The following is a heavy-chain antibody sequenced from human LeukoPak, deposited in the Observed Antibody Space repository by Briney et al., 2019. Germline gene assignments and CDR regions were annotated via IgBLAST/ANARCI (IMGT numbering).Heavy chain of an antibody. J-gene: IGHJ4*02. CDR1: GGTFSSYA. V-gene: IGHV1-69*04. CDR2: IIPILGIA. CDR3: ARGKAYCGGDCYSDFDY. Sequence: GASAKVSCKASGGTFSSYAISWVRQAPGQGLEWMGRIIPILGIANYAQKFQGRVTITADKSTSTAYMELSSLRSEDTAVYYCARGKAYCGGDCYSDFDYWGQGTLVTVSS. D-gene: IGHD2-21*02.